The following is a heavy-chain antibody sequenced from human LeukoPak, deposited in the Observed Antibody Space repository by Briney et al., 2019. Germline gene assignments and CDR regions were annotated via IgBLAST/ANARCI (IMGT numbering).Heavy chain of an antibody. D-gene: IGHD4-17*01. CDR3: STRNFGDYGAFDI. CDR2: LDPQGGEA. J-gene: IGHJ3*02. Sequence: ASVKVSCKVSGYTLSDLAMHWVRQAPGKGLEWMGGLDPQGGEAIYVQPLQGRVTMTEDTSSDTAYMVLSSLRSEDTAVYYCSTRNFGDYGAFDIWGQGTMVTVSS. V-gene: IGHV1-24*01. CDR1: GYTLSDLA.